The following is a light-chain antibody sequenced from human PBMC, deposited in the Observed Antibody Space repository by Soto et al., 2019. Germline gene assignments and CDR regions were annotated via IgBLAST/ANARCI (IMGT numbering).Light chain of an antibody. CDR2: AAS. Sequence: DIQLTQSPSFLSASVGDRVTITCRSIQDISDYLAWYQQRPGKAPKLLIDAASTLQSGVPSRFSGSGSGTEFTLTISSLQPEDFATYSCQQLNSYPLTFGGGTKVEIK. V-gene: IGKV1-9*01. J-gene: IGKJ4*02. CDR1: QDISDY. CDR3: QQLNSYPLT.